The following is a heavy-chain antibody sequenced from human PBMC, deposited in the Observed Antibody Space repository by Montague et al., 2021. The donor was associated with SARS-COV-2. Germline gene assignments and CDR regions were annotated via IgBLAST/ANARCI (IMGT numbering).Heavy chain of an antibody. CDR2: VHYTGSI. CDR1: GGSISSYY. CDR3: ARAQNTCFIANCVNYFEV. D-gene: IGHD1-1*01. Sequence: SETLSLTCEVSGGSISSYYWSWIRQSPGKGLEWIGYVHYTGSIKYNPSLKTRVTLSLDTPKNHFSLKLSSVTAADTAVYYCARAQNTCFIANCVNYFEVWGLGALVTVSS. J-gene: IGHJ4*02. V-gene: IGHV4-59*01.